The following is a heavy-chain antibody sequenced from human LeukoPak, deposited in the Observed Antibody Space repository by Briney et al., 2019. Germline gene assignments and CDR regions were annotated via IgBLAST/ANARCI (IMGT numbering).Heavy chain of an antibody. CDR3: ARDLYYYDSSGRLDY. Sequence: PGGSLRLSCAASGFTVSSNYMSWVRQAPGKGLEWVSVIYSGGSTYYADSVKGRFTISRDNSKNTLYLQMNSLRAEDTAVYYCARDLYYYDSSGRLDYWGQGTLVTVSS. V-gene: IGHV3-66*01. D-gene: IGHD3-22*01. CDR2: IYSGGST. CDR1: GFTVSSNY. J-gene: IGHJ4*02.